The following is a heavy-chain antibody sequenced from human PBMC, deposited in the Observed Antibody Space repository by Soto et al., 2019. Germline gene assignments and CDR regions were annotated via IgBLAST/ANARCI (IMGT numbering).Heavy chain of an antibody. D-gene: IGHD2-2*01. CDR1: GGTFSRYS. V-gene: IGHV1-69*08. J-gene: IGHJ6*02. Sequence: QVQLVQSGAEVKKPGSSVKVSCKASGGTFSRYSITWVRQAPGHGLEWIGRIIPIFGIASYAQKFQGRVTITADESTSTAYKELSSLRSDDXXXYYXAREDRDRETGLVPAAIDGMDVWGQGTTVTVSS. CDR3: AREDRDRETGLVPAAIDGMDV. CDR2: IIPIFGIA.